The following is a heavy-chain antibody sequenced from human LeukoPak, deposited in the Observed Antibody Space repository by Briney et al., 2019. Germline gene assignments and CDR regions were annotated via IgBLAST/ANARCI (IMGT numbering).Heavy chain of an antibody. V-gene: IGHV3-21*01. CDR2: ISSSSRSI. Sequence: GGSLRLSCAASGFTFSSYSMNWVRQAPGRGLEWVSSISSSSRSIYYADSMKGRFTISRDNAKNSLSLQMNRLRAEDTAVYSCARHPDSYHSSAPAGAYCGQRTLVTVSS. CDR3: ARHPDSYHSSAPAGAY. D-gene: IGHD3-22*01. J-gene: IGHJ4*02. CDR1: GFTFSSYS.